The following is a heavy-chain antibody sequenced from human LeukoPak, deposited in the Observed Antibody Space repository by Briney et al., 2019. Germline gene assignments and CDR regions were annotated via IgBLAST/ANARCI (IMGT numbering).Heavy chain of an antibody. CDR2: INHSGST. D-gene: IGHD6-13*01. CDR1: GGSFSGYY. J-gene: IGHJ5*02. V-gene: IGHV4-34*01. Sequence: PSETLSLTCAVYGGSFSGYYWSWIRQPPGKGLEWIGEINHSGSTNYNPSLKSRVTISVDTSKNQFSLKLSSVTAADTAVYYCARPRIAAAGTRWFDPWGQGTLVTVSS. CDR3: ARPRIAAAGTRWFDP.